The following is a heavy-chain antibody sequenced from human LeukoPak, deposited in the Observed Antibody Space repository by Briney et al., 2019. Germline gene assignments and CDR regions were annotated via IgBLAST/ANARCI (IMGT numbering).Heavy chain of an antibody. V-gene: IGHV1-2*02. CDR3: ARAPSSGYYWFDP. D-gene: IGHD3-22*01. Sequence: AASVKVSCKASGCTFTGYYMHWVRQAPGQGLEWMGWINPNSGGTNYAQKFQGRVTMTRDTSISTAYMELSRLRSDDTAVYYCARAPSSGYYWFDPWGQGTLVTVSS. CDR2: INPNSGGT. CDR1: GCTFTGYY. J-gene: IGHJ5*02.